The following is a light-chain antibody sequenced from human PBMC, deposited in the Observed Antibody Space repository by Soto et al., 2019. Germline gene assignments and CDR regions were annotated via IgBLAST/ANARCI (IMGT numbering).Light chain of an antibody. J-gene: IGKJ1*01. CDR3: QQYGNQLWT. V-gene: IGKV3-20*01. CDR2: GAS. CDR1: QSVSSNY. Sequence: EIVLTQSPGTLSLSPGESATLSCRASQSVSSNYLAWYQQQKPGQAPRLLIYGASSRATGVPDRFSGSGSGTDFTLAISRLEPEDFGVYYCQQYGNQLWTFCQGTKVDIK.